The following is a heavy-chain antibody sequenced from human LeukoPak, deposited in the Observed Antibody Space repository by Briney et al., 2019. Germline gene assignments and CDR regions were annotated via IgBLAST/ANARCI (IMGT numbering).Heavy chain of an antibody. CDR2: IYYSGST. V-gene: IGHV4-30-4*08. Sequence: PSETLSLTCTVSGGSISSGDYYWSWIRQPPGKGLEWIGYIYYSGSTYYNPSLKSRVTISVDTSKNQFSLKLSSVTAADTAVYYCARGGGRVPVRLNYMDVWGKGTTVTVSS. D-gene: IGHD2-15*01. CDR3: ARGGGRVPVRLNYMDV. J-gene: IGHJ6*03. CDR1: GGSISSGDYY.